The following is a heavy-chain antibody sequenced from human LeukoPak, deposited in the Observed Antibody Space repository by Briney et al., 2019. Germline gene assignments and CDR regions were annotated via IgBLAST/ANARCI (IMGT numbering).Heavy chain of an antibody. J-gene: IGHJ3*02. V-gene: IGHV3-66*01. CDR3: ARDRDAFDI. CDR1: GFTVSSNY. CDR2: IYSGGST. Sequence: GGSLRLSCAASGFTVSSNYMSWVRQAPGKGLEWVSVIYSGGSTSYADSVKGRFTIYRDNSKNTLYLQTNSLRAEDTAVYYCARDRDAFDIWGQGTMVTVSS.